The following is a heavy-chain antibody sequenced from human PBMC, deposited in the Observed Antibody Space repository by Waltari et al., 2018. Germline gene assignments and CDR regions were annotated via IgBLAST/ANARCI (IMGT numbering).Heavy chain of an antibody. J-gene: IGHJ4*02. CDR3: ARASQTYYDFWSGSPPFDY. Sequence: EVQLVESGGGLVKPGGSLRLSCAASGFTFSSYSMNWVRQAPGQGLEWVSSISSSSSYIYYADSVKGRFTISRDNAKNSLYLQMNSLRAEDTAVYYCARASQTYYDFWSGSPPFDYWGQGTLVTVSS. CDR1: GFTFSSYS. V-gene: IGHV3-21*01. CDR2: ISSSSSYI. D-gene: IGHD3-3*01.